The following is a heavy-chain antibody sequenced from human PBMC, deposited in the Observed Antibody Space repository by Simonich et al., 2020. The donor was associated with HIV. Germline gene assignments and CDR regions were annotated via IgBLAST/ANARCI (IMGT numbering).Heavy chain of an antibody. CDR3: ARRDRELILYFDY. J-gene: IGHJ4*02. Sequence: QVQLQQWGAGLLQPSETLSLTCAVYGGSFSGYYWSWIRPPPGKGLEWIGEINHSGITNYKSSLNSRATISVDKSKNQFSLKLSSVTAADTAIYYCARRDRELILYFDYWGQGNLVTVSS. D-gene: IGHD3-3*01. V-gene: IGHV4-34*01. CDR1: GGSFSGYY. CDR2: INHSGIT.